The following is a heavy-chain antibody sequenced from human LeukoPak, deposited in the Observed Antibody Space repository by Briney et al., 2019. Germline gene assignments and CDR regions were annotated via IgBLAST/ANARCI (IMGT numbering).Heavy chain of an antibody. CDR1: GLITDDYA. Sequence: GGSLRLSCAAPGLITDDYAIHWVRQAPGKGLEWVSLISGDGGSTFYADSVRGRSTISRDNSKNSLSLQMSSLRSEDTALYFCARESERSGWYDYWGQGTLVTVSS. CDR3: ARESERSGWYDY. CDR2: ISGDGGST. D-gene: IGHD6-13*01. J-gene: IGHJ4*02. V-gene: IGHV3-43*02.